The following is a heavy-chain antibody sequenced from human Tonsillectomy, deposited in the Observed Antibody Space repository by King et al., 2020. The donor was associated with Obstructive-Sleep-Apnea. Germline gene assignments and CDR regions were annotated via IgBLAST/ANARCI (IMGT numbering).Heavy chain of an antibody. D-gene: IGHD6-13*01. Sequence: VQLQESGPGLVKPSETLSLTCTVSGGSVSSGSYYWSWIRQPPGKGLEWIGYIYYSGSTNYNPSLKSRVTISVDTSKNQFSLKLSSVTAADTAVYYCAREPTPNSSSWYMNFQHWGQGTLVTVSS. CDR2: IYYSGST. CDR3: AREPTPNSSSWYMNFQH. J-gene: IGHJ1*01. CDR1: GGSVSSGSYY. V-gene: IGHV4-61*01.